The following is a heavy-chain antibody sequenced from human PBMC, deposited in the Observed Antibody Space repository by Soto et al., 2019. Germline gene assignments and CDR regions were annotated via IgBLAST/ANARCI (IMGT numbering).Heavy chain of an antibody. D-gene: IGHD3-16*01. Sequence: ASVKVSCKASGFTFTSSAVQWVRQARGQRLEWIGWIVVGSGNTNYAQKFQERVTITRDMSTSTAYMELSSLRSEDTAVYYCAAVLGELFENYGMDVWGQGTTVTVSS. J-gene: IGHJ6*02. CDR2: IVVGSGNT. CDR3: AAVLGELFENYGMDV. CDR1: GFTFTSSA. V-gene: IGHV1-58*01.